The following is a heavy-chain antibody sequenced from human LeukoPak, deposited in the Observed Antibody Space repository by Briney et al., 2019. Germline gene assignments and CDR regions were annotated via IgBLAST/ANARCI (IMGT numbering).Heavy chain of an antibody. J-gene: IGHJ3*02. D-gene: IGHD3-22*01. CDR1: GGSISSSSYY. CDR3: ARRPGRYYYDSSGSDAFDI. CDR2: IYSNGDT. Sequence: SETLSLTCTVSGGSISSSSYYWGWIRQPPGKGLEWIGSIYSNGDTYYNPSLKSRVTISVDTSKNQFSLKLSSVTAADTAVYYCARRPGRYYYDSSGSDAFDIWGQGTLVTVSS. V-gene: IGHV4-39*01.